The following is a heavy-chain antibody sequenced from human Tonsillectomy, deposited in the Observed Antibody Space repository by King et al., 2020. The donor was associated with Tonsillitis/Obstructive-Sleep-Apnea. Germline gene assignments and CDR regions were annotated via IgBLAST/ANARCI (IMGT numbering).Heavy chain of an antibody. CDR1: GFTFSSYS. V-gene: IGHV3-48*02. Sequence: VQLVESGGGLVQPGGSLRLSCAASGFTFSSYSMNWVRQAPGKGLEWVSYISSSSITIYYADSVKGRFTISRDNAKNSLYLQMNSLRDEDTAVYYCARAGQWLAPGGGYYCDYWGQGTLVTVSS. D-gene: IGHD6-19*01. CDR2: ISSSSITI. J-gene: IGHJ4*02. CDR3: ARAGQWLAPGGGYYCDY.